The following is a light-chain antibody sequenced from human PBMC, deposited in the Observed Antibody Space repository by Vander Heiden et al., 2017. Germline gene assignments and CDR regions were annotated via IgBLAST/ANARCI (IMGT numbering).Light chain of an antibody. CDR1: QRISSY. J-gene: IGKJ1*01. Sequence: DIQMTQSPSSLSASVGDRVTITCRASQRISSYLNCYQQKPRKAPKCLIYAASSLQSGVPSRFSGSGSVTDCPHTISSLQPEDFATYYCQQSYSTPPWTFGQGTKVEIK. CDR3: QQSYSTPPWT. CDR2: AAS. V-gene: IGKV1-39*01.